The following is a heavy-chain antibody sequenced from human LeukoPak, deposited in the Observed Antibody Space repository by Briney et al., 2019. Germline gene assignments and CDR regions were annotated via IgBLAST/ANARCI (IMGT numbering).Heavy chain of an antibody. Sequence: PSETLSLTCTVSGGSISSSGYYWGWIRQPPGKGLEWIGTIYYSGSTQYNPSLKSRVTISVDTYKNQFSLKLSSVTAADTAVYYCATSPRYGGYLGQGTLVTVSS. CDR3: ATSPRYGGY. CDR1: GGSISSSGYY. CDR2: IYYSGST. V-gene: IGHV4-39*01. J-gene: IGHJ4*02. D-gene: IGHD4-23*01.